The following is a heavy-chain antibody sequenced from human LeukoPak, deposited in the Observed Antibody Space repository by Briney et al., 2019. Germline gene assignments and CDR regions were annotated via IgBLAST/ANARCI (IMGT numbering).Heavy chain of an antibody. J-gene: IGHJ4*02. CDR3: VKGRISQDGLDF. CDR1: GFTFSRSA. Sequence: GGSLRLSCAASGFTFSRSAMTWVRQTPGKGLDWVSSISSSGNTYYADSVKGRFTISRDNSKNMLYLQMNSLRAEDTAVYYCVKGRISQDGLDFWGQGTLVTVSS. V-gene: IGHV3-23*01. CDR2: ISSSGNT. D-gene: IGHD5-24*01.